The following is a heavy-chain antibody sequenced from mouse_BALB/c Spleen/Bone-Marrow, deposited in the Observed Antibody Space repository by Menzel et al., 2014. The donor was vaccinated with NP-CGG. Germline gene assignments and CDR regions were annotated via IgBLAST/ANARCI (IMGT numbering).Heavy chain of an antibody. Sequence: VQLQQSGPELVKPGASVKMSCKASGYTFTSSVMHWVKQKPGQGLEWIGYINPYNDGPKYNERFRGRATLTSDRSSSTAYMELNSLTSEDSAVYCCAREVVAADFFDYWGQGTTLTVSS. CDR2: INPYNDGP. CDR1: GYTFTSSV. CDR3: AREVVAADFFDY. D-gene: IGHD1-1*01. V-gene: IGHV1-14*01. J-gene: IGHJ2*01.